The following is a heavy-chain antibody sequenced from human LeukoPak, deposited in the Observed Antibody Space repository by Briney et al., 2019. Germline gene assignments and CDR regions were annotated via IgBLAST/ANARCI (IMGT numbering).Heavy chain of an antibody. CDR3: AGVDVGALTGSYFDY. J-gene: IGHJ4*02. V-gene: IGHV4-61*02. D-gene: IGHD3-9*01. CDR2: IYSSGST. Sequence: SQTLSLTCTVSGDPISTETYYWTWIRQPAGKGLEWIGRIYSSGSTNYNPSLKSRVTISVDKSKNQFSLKLSSVTAADTAVYFCAGVDVGALTGSYFDYWGQGTLVTVSS. CDR1: GDPISTETYY.